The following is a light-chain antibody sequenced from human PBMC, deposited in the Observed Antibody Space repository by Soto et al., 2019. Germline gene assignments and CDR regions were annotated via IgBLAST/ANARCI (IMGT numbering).Light chain of an antibody. CDR3: SSYTSSGTWV. J-gene: IGLJ3*02. CDR2: EVT. V-gene: IGLV2-14*01. CDR1: STDVGAYDY. Sequence: QSALTQPASVSGSPGQSIAFSCTGTSTDVGAYDYVSWYQQHPGKAPKLMIYEVTNRPSGVSDRFSGSKSGNTASLTISGLQAEDEADYYCSSYTSSGTWVFGGGTKLTVL.